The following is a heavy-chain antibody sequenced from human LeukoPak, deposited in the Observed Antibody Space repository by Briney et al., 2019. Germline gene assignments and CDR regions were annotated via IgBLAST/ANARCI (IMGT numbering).Heavy chain of an antibody. D-gene: IGHD3-22*01. V-gene: IGHV3-30-3*01. J-gene: IGHJ4*02. CDR2: ISHDGSNK. CDR1: GFTFSSYA. Sequence: GGSLRLSCAASGFTFSSYAMHWVRQAPGKGLEWVAVISHDGSNKYYADSVKGRFTISRDNSKNTLYLQMNSLRAEDTAVYYCARPVGYYSYFDYWGQGTLVTVSS. CDR3: ARPVGYYSYFDY.